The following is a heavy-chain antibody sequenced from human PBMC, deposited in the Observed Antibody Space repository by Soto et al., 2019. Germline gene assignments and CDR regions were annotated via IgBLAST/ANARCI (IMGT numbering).Heavy chain of an antibody. V-gene: IGHV6-1*01. CDR2: TYYRSKWYN. J-gene: IGHJ6*02. Sequence: SQTLSLTCAISGDSVSRNSAAWNWIRQSPSRGLEWLGRTYYRSKWYNDYAVSVKSRITINPDTSKNQFSLQLNSVTPEDTAVYYCARDLEVAVAGYYYYGMDVWGQGNTVTVSS. CDR3: ARDLEVAVAGYYYYGMDV. CDR1: GDSVSRNSAA. D-gene: IGHD6-19*01.